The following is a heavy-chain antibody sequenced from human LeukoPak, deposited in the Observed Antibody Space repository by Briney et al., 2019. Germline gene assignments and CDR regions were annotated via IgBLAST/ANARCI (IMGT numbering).Heavy chain of an antibody. Sequence: GASVKVSCKVSGGTFRSHTIYWVRQAPEQGLEWMGGILPKFGTPDYARKFQGKITITADESTSTVYMELISLTSEDTAMYYCARETAGMDLWSKWFDPWGQGTLVIVSS. D-gene: IGHD3-10*01. CDR1: GGTFRSHT. V-gene: IGHV1-69*13. CDR3: ARETAGMDLWSKWFDP. CDR2: ILPKFGTP. J-gene: IGHJ5*02.